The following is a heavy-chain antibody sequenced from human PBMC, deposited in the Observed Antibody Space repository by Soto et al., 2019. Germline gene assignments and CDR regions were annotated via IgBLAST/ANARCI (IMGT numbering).Heavy chain of an antibody. V-gene: IGHV4-30-2*01. J-gene: IGHJ4*02. CDR1: GGSISSGGYS. CDR3: ARVPDY. Sequence: SETLSLTCAVSGGSISSGGYSWSWIRQPPGKGLEWIGYIYHSGSTNYNPSLRSRVTISVDTSKNQFSLKLTSVTAADTAVYYCARVPDYGGQGTLVTVS. CDR2: IYHSGST.